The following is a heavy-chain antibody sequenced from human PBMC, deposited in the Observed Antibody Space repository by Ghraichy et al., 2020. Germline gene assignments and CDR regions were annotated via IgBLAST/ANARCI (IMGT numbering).Heavy chain of an antibody. CDR2: INSDGTSI. J-gene: IGHJ4*02. Sequence: GGSLRLSCAASGFTFSSYWMHWVRQAPGKGLVWVSRINSDGTSISYADSVKGRFTISRDNAKKTLYLEVNSLRAEDTAVYYCARGGGSTSCNFWGQGTLVAFSS. CDR1: GFTFSSYW. D-gene: IGHD2-2*01. V-gene: IGHV3-74*01. CDR3: ARGGGSTSCNF.